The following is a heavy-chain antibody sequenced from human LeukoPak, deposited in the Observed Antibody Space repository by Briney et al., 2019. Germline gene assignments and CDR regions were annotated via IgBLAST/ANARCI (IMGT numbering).Heavy chain of an antibody. CDR1: GFTFSSYG. CDR2: ISYDGSNK. J-gene: IGHJ4*02. V-gene: IGHV3-30*03. CDR3: ATRSKPGIPFDY. D-gene: IGHD7-27*01. Sequence: GGSLRLSCAASGFTFSSYGMHWVRQAPGKGLEWVAVISYDGSNKYYADSVKGRFTISRDNSKNTLYLQMNSLRAEDTAVYYCATRSKPGIPFDYWGQGTLVTVSS.